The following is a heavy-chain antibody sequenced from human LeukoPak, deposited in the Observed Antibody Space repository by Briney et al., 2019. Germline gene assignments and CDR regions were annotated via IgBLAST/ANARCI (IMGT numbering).Heavy chain of an antibody. J-gene: IGHJ4*02. V-gene: IGHV1-46*01. Sequence: ASVKVSCKASGYTFTSYYMHWVRQAPGQGLEWMGIINPSGGSTSYAQKFQGRVTMTRDMSTSTVCMELSSLRSEDTAVYYCARTPYCGGDCYPYYFDYWGQGTLVTVSS. CDR3: ARTPYCGGDCYPYYFDY. CDR2: INPSGGST. D-gene: IGHD2-21*02. CDR1: GYTFTSYY.